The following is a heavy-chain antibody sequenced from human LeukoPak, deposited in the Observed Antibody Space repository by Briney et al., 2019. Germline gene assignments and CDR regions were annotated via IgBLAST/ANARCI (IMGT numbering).Heavy chain of an antibody. CDR1: GFTFSSYG. CDR2: IWYDGSNK. J-gene: IGHJ4*02. D-gene: IGHD5-24*01. CDR3: AKDSDTNSDGYNSFDY. V-gene: IGHV3-33*06. Sequence: GRSLRFSCAASGFTFSSYGMHWVRQAPGKGLEWVAVIWYDGSNKYYADSVKGRFTISRDNSKNTLYLQMNSLGAEDTAVYYCAKDSDTNSDGYNSFDYWGQGTLVTVSS.